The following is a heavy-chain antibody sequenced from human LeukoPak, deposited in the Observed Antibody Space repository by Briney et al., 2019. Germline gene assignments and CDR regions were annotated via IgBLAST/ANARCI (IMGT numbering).Heavy chain of an antibody. J-gene: IGHJ4*02. Sequence: HPGGSLRLSCAASGFTVSSNYMSWVRQAPGKGLEWVSVIYSGGSTYYADSVKGRFTISRDNSKNTLYLQMNSLRAEDTAVYYCAKDEGWLQFGPGVFDYWGQGTLVTVSS. D-gene: IGHD5-24*01. V-gene: IGHV3-53*05. CDR2: IYSGGST. CDR1: GFTVSSNY. CDR3: AKDEGWLQFGPGVFDY.